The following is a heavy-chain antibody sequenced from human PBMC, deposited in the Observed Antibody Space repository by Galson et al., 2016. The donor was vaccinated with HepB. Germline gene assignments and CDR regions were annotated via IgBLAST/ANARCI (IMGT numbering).Heavy chain of an antibody. J-gene: IGHJ6*03. CDR3: ARDTGGDLDYYYMDV. V-gene: IGHV1-18*04. CDR2: ISGYNGNT. D-gene: IGHD2-8*02. Sequence: SCKASGYTFTSYGISWVRQAPGQGLEWMGWISGYNGNTNYAQQLQGRVTMTTDTSTSTAYMELRSLRSDDTAVYYCARDTGGDLDYYYMDVWGKGTTVTVSS. CDR1: GYTFTSYG.